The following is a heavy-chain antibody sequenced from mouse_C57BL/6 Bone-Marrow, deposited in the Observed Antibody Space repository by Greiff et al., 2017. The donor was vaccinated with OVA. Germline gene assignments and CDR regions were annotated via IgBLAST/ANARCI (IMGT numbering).Heavy chain of an antibody. CDR2: ISYDGSN. Sequence: EVHLVESGPGLVKPSQSLSLTCSVPGYSITSGYYWNWIRQFPGNKLEWMGDISYDGSNNYNPPPKNRISITRDTSKNQFFLKLNSVTTEDTATYYCARVGYGRFAYWGQGTLVTVSA. V-gene: IGHV3-6*01. D-gene: IGHD1-1*01. CDR1: GYSITSGYY. CDR3: ARVGYGRFAY. J-gene: IGHJ3*01.